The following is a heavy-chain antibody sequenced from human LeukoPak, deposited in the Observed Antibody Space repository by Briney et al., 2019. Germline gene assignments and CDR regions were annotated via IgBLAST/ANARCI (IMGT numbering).Heavy chain of an antibody. CDR1: GFTFSSYA. CDR3: AKEREYYGSGSKGDY. CDR2: ISGSADRT. Sequence: GGSLRLSCAASGFTFSSYAMNWVRQAPGKGLEWVSGISGSADRTYYADSVKGRFTISRDNSKNTLYLQMNSLRAEDTAVYYCAKEREYYGSGSKGDYWGQGTLVTVSS. D-gene: IGHD3-10*01. J-gene: IGHJ4*02. V-gene: IGHV3-23*01.